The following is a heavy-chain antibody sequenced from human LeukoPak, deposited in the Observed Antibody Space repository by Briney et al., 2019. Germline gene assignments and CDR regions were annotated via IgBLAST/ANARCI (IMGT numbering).Heavy chain of an antibody. J-gene: IGHJ4*02. CDR1: GYTFTSYY. CDR3: AVLQTLNYYDSSGYYYGHPPFDY. Sequence: ASVKVSCKASGYTFTSYYMHWVRQAPGQGLEWMGIINPSGGSTSYAQKFQGRVTMTRDTSTSTVYMELSSLRSEDTAVYYCAVLQTLNYYDSSGYYYGHPPFDYWGQGTLVTVSS. V-gene: IGHV1-46*01. CDR2: INPSGGST. D-gene: IGHD3-22*01.